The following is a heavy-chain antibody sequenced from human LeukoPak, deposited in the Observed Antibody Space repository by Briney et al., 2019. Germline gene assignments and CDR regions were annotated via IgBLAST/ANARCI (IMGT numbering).Heavy chain of an antibody. CDR1: GGSIMVAAYS. D-gene: IGHD4-23*01. CDR3: ARGYGDNSGAFDI. V-gene: IGHV4-30-2*01. J-gene: IGHJ3*02. CDR2: IYYSGRT. Sequence: SETLSLTCTASGGSIMVAAYSWSWIRQPPGKGLEWIGYIYYSGRTYYNPSLKSRVTISLDRSKNQFSLKVSSVTAADTAVYFCARGYGDNSGAFDIWGQGTLVTVSS.